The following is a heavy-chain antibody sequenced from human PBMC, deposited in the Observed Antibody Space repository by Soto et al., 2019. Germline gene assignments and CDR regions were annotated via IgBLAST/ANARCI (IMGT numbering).Heavy chain of an antibody. CDR2: IIPIFGTA. Sequence: SVKVSCKASGGTFSSYAISWVRQAPGQGLEWMGGIIPIFGTANYAQKFQGRVTITADKSTSTAYMELSSLRSEDTAVYYCARDNGDFWSGYQNWFDPWGQGTLVTVSS. V-gene: IGHV1-69*06. J-gene: IGHJ5*02. D-gene: IGHD3-3*01. CDR3: ARDNGDFWSGYQNWFDP. CDR1: GGTFSSYA.